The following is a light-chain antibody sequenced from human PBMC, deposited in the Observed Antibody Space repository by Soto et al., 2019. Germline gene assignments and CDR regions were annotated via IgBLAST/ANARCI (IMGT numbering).Light chain of an antibody. J-gene: IGKJ1*01. CDR1: QTVRNNY. CDR2: DAS. Sequence: EFVLTPSPGTLSLSPGERATLSCRASQTVRNNYLAWYQQKPGQAPRLLIYDASSRATGIPDRFSGGGSGTDFTLTISRLEPEDFAVYYCQQYDRSPRTFGQGTKVDIK. CDR3: QQYDRSPRT. V-gene: IGKV3-20*01.